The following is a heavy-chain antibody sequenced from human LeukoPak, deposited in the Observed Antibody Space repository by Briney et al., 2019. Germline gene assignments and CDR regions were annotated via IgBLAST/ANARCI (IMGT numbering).Heavy chain of an antibody. J-gene: IGHJ4*02. CDR1: GFTFSSYA. CDR3: AKDQWLVLFPFDY. CDR2: ISGSGGST. V-gene: IGHV3-23*01. D-gene: IGHD6-19*01. Sequence: GGSLRLSCAASGFTFSSYALSWVRQAPGKGLEWVSAISGSGGSTYYADSVKGRFTISRDNSKNTLYLQMNSLRAEDTAVYYCAKDQWLVLFPFDYWGQGTLVTVSS.